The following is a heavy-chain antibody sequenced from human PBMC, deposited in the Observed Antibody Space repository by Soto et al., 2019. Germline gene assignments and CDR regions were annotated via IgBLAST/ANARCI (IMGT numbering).Heavy chain of an antibody. Sequence: EVQLLESGGGLVQPGGSLRLSCAGSGFTFSSYAMRWVRQAPVKGLEWVSAISGSGGSTYYADSVKGRFTISRDNSKNTLYLQMNSLRAEDTAVYYCARRGSGSYYDYSGQGTLVTVSS. CDR1: GFTFSSYA. CDR2: ISGSGGST. J-gene: IGHJ4*02. CDR3: ARRGSGSYYDY. D-gene: IGHD1-26*01. V-gene: IGHV3-23*01.